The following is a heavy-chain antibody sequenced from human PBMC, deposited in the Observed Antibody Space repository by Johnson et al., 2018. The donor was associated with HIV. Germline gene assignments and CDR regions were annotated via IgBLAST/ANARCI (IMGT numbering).Heavy chain of an antibody. Sequence: VQLVESGGGLVQPGRSLRLSCAASGFTLDDYAMHWVRQAPGKRLQWVSGINWTGGSTYYADSAKGRFPISMDNAKNSLYLQMNGLIAEDTALYYCARRINYDSSGVYLGDAFDIWGQGTMVTVSS. CDR1: GFTLDDYA. CDR2: INWTGGST. V-gene: IGHV3-20*04. CDR3: ARRINYDSSGVYLGDAFDI. D-gene: IGHD3-22*01. J-gene: IGHJ3*02.